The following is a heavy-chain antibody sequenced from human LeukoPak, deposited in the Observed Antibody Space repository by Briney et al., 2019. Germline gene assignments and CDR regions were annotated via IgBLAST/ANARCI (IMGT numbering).Heavy chain of an antibody. J-gene: IGHJ4*02. Sequence: SVKISCKASGGTFSSYAISWVRQAPGQGLEWMGRIIPIFGTANYAQKFQGRVTITTDESTSTAYMELSSLRSEDTAVYYCARALYDSSGYYYVGIDYWGQGTLVTVSS. CDR2: IIPIFGTA. CDR3: ARALYDSSGYYYVGIDY. CDR1: GGTFSSYA. D-gene: IGHD3-22*01. V-gene: IGHV1-69*05.